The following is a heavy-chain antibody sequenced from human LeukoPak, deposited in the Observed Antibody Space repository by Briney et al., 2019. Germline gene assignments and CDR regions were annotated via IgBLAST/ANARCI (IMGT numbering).Heavy chain of an antibody. D-gene: IGHD2/OR15-2a*01. CDR3: AKTLFYDRGHETFQH. CDR1: GFTFSSYA. V-gene: IGHV3-23*01. J-gene: IGHJ1*01. Sequence: GGSLRLSCAASGFTFSSYAMSWVRQAPGKGLEGVSAISGSGGSTNYAPSVKGRFTISRDNFKHTLYLQMNSLRAEDTAVYYCAKTLFYDRGHETFQHWGQGTLVTVSS. CDR2: ISGSGGST.